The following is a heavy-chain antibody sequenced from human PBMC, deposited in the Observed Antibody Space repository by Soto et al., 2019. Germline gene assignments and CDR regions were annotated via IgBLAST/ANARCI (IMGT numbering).Heavy chain of an antibody. CDR3: ARSHIVVVTAMVGGWFDP. J-gene: IGHJ5*02. V-gene: IGHV3-33*01. Sequence: PGGSLRLSCAASGFTFSSYGMHWVRQAPGKGLEWVAVIWYDGSDKYYADSVKGRFTISRDNSKNTLYLQMNSLRAEDTAVYYCARSHIVVVTAMVGGWFDPCVQGT. D-gene: IGHD2-21*02. CDR2: IWYDGSDK. CDR1: GFTFSSYG.